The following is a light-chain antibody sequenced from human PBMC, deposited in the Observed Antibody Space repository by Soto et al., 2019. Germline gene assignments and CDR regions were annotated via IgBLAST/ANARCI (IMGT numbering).Light chain of an antibody. CDR3: AAWDDSLNGWV. V-gene: IGLV1-51*01. CDR1: SSNIGNNH. CDR2: DSN. J-gene: IGLJ3*02. Sequence: QSVLTQPPSVSAAPGQKVTIACSGSSSNIGNNHVSWYQQLPGTAPKLLIYDSNKRPSGIPDRFSGSKSGTSASLAISGLQSDDEAEYHCAAWDDSLNGWVFGGGTKLTVL.